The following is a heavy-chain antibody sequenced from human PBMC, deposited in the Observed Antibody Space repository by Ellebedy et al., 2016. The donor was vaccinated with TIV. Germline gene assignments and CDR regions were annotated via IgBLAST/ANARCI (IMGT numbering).Heavy chain of an antibody. CDR2: IYYSGST. Sequence: MPSETLSLTCTVSGGSISSYYWSWIRQPPGKGLEWIVYIYYSGSTNYNPSLKSRVTISLDTSKNQFSLELSSVTAADTAVYYCARRRYYGSGSYFDPWGQGTLVTVSS. D-gene: IGHD3-10*01. V-gene: IGHV4-59*08. J-gene: IGHJ5*02. CDR1: GGSISSYY. CDR3: ARRRYYGSGSYFDP.